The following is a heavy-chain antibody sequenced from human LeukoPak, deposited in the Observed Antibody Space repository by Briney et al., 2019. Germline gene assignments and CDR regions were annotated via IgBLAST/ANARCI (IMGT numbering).Heavy chain of an antibody. CDR3: AGLVGRYSSGLYYYYFDY. CDR2: MYLSGTT. Sequence: NPSGTLSLTCTVSGDSISSLDLWSWVRQPPGKGLEWIGEMYLSGTTHSNPSVRSRVTISIDKSKNQFFLNLSSVTAADTAVYYCAGLVGRYSSGLYYYYFDYWGQGTLVTVSS. J-gene: IGHJ4*02. CDR1: GDSISSLDL. V-gene: IGHV4-4*02. D-gene: IGHD3-22*01.